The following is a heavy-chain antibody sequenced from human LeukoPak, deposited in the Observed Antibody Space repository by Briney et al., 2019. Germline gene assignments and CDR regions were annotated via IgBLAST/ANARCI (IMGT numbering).Heavy chain of an antibody. CDR1: GFTFSSYA. J-gene: IGHJ5*02. CDR2: ISTSGGSS. CDR3: AREYGSGSSRRRFDP. V-gene: IGHV3-23*01. Sequence: GGSLRLSCAASGFTFSSYAMSWVRQAPGKGLEWVSAISTSGGSSYYADSVKGRFTISRDNAENSLYLQMNSLRAEDTAVYYCAREYGSGSSRRRFDPWGQGTLVTVSS. D-gene: IGHD3-10*01.